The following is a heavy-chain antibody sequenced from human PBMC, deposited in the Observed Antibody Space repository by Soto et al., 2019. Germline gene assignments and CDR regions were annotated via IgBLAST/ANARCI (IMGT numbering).Heavy chain of an antibody. V-gene: IGHV3-23*01. J-gene: IGHJ4*02. CDR1: GFIFSRNA. Sequence: EVQLLESGGGVVQPGGSLRLSCATSGFIFSRNAINWVRQAPGKGLDWVSLISGSGGVTHYTDSVKGRFTTSGANSKYPVYLQMNSLKAEDTAVYYCAIVPFSGDIVGTTNWGQGTPVTVSS. D-gene: IGHD1-26*01. CDR2: ISGSGGVT. CDR3: AIVPFSGDIVGTTN.